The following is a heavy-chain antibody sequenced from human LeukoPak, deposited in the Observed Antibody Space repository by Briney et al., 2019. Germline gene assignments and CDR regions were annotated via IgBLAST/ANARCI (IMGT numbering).Heavy chain of an antibody. CDR3: AKDKVSYSSSFDY. Sequence: GGSLRLSCAASGFTFSSYWMSWVRQAPGKGLEWVANIKQDGSEKYYVDSVKGRFTISRDNAKNSLYLQMNSLRAEDTALYYCAKDKVSYSSSFDYWGQGTLVTVSS. V-gene: IGHV3-7*03. D-gene: IGHD6-13*01. J-gene: IGHJ4*02. CDR1: GFTFSSYW. CDR2: IKQDGSEK.